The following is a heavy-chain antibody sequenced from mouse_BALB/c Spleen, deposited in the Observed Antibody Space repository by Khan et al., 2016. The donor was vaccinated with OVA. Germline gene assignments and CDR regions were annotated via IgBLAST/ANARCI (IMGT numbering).Heavy chain of an antibody. CDR2: INPYNDGT. D-gene: IGHD2-10*01. CDR3: ATYYGNYGYAMDY. V-gene: IGHV1S136*01. J-gene: IGHJ4*01. Sequence: VRLQQSGPELVKPGASVKMSCKASGYTFPSYVMHWVKQKPGQGLEWIGYINPYNDGTKYNEKFKGKATLTSDKSSSTAYLELSSLTSEDSTVYYCATYYGNYGYAMDYWGQGTSVTVSS. CDR1: GYTFPSYV.